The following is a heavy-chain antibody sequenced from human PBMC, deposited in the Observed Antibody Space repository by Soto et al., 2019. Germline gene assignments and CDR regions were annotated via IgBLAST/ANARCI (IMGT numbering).Heavy chain of an antibody. CDR2: ISSSSSYI. J-gene: IGHJ4*02. Sequence: PGGSLRLSCAASGFTFSSYSMNWVRQAPGKGLEWVSSISSSSSYIYYADSVKGRFTISRDNAKNSLYLQMNSLRAEDTAVYYCARGLYYYDSSGYYGNWGQRPLVTVSS. CDR1: GFTFSSYS. V-gene: IGHV3-21*01. CDR3: ARGLYYYDSSGYYGN. D-gene: IGHD3-22*01.